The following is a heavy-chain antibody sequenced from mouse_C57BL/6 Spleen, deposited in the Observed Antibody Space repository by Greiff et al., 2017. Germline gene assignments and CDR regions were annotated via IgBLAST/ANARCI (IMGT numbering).Heavy chain of an antibody. D-gene: IGHD2-3*01. J-gene: IGHJ4*01. V-gene: IGHV1-75*01. CDR2: IFPGSGST. Sequence: VKLVESGPELVKPGASVKISCKASGYTFTDYYINWVKQRPGQGLEWIGWIFPGSGSTYYNEKFKGKATLTVDKSSSTAYMLLSSLTSEDSAVYFCARVIYDGYYVYAMDYWGQGTSVTVSS. CDR3: ARVIYDGYYVYAMDY. CDR1: GYTFTDYY.